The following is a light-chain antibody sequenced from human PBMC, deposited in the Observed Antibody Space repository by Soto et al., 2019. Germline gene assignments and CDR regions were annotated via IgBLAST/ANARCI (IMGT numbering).Light chain of an antibody. V-gene: IGKV3-20*01. J-gene: IGKJ4*01. CDR2: GAS. CDR3: QQYNNWPLT. CDR1: QSFSSSY. Sequence: EIVLTQSPGTLSLSPGERATLSCRASQSFSSSYLAWYQQKPGQAPRLLIYGASSRATGIPDRFSGSGSGTDFTLTISSLQSEDFAVYYCQQYNNWPLTFGGGTKVEIK.